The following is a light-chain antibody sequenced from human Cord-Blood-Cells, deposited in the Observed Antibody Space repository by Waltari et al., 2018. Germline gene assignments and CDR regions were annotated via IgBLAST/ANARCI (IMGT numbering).Light chain of an antibody. CDR1: SSDVGRYNF. CDR2: EGS. V-gene: IGLV2-23*01. CDR3: CSYAGSSTV. Sequence: QSALTQPASVSGSPGQSNTISCTGTSSDVGRYNFVSGYQQHPGKAPKLMIYEGSKRPSGVSNRFSGSKSGNTASLTISGLQAEDEADYYCCSYAGSSTVFGGGTKLTVL. J-gene: IGLJ3*02.